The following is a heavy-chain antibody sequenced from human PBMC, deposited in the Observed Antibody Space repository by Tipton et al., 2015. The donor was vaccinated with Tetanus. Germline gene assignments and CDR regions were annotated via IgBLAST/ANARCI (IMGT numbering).Heavy chain of an antibody. J-gene: IGHJ4*02. CDR1: GFTVSSNY. Sequence: VQLVQSGGGLIQPGGSLRLSCAASGFTVSSNYMSWVRQAPGKGLEWVSVIYSGGSTYYADSVKGRFTISRDNSKNTLYLQMNSLRAEDTAVYYCARDPTLWKAAAEDYWGQGTLVTVSS. CDR2: IYSGGST. D-gene: IGHD6-13*01. CDR3: ARDPTLWKAAAEDY. V-gene: IGHV3-53*01.